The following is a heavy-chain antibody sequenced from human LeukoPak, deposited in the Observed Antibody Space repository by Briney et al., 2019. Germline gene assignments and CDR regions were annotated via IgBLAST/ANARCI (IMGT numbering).Heavy chain of an antibody. Sequence: KPGESLKISCKGSGYSFTSYWIGWVRQMPGKGLEWMGIIYPGDSDTRYSPSFQGQVTISPDKSISTAYLQWSSLKVSDTAMYYCARFLIAVAGTVKYFDLWGRGTLVTVSS. CDR1: GYSFTSYW. J-gene: IGHJ2*01. CDR2: IYPGDSDT. D-gene: IGHD6-19*01. CDR3: ARFLIAVAGTVKYFDL. V-gene: IGHV5-51*03.